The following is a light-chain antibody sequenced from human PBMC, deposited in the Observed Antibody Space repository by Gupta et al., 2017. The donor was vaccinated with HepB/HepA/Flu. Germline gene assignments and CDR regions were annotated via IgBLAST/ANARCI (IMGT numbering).Light chain of an antibody. CDR2: DVS. Sequence: QSALTQPASVSGSPGQSITLYCTGTRSDIGAYDFVSWYRQYPGTAPKLIIYDVSYRPSGVSSRFYGSKSDNTTSLTISGLQADDEADYYCGSYTTNNSLVVFGGGTKVTVL. CDR3: GSYTTNNSLVV. CDR1: RSDIGAYDF. V-gene: IGLV2-14*03. J-gene: IGLJ2*01.